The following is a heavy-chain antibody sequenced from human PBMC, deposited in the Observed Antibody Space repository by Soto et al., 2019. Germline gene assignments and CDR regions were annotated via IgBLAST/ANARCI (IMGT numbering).Heavy chain of an antibody. J-gene: IGHJ4*02. CDR1: GFTFSSYG. CDR2: IWYDGSNK. Sequence: GGSLRLSCAASGFTFSSYGMHWVRQAPGKGLEWVAVIWYDGSNKYYADSVKGRFTISRDNSKNTLCLQMNSLRAEDTAVYYCARDRRGGVAARRNAFDYWGQGTLVTVSS. V-gene: IGHV3-33*01. D-gene: IGHD6-6*01. CDR3: ARDRRGGVAARRNAFDY.